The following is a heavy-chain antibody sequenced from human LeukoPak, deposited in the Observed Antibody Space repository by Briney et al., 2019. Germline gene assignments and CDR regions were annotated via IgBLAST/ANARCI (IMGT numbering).Heavy chain of an antibody. J-gene: IGHJ5*02. D-gene: IGHD3-3*01. CDR3: ADTTYYDFWSGYST. CDR2: IIPIFGTA. CDR1: GGTFSSYA. Sequence: SVKVSCKASGGTFSSYAISWVRQAPGQGLEWMGGIIPIFGTANYAQKFQGRVTITADESTSTAYMELSSLRSEDTAVYYCADTTYYDFWSGYSTWGQGTLVTVSS. V-gene: IGHV1-69*13.